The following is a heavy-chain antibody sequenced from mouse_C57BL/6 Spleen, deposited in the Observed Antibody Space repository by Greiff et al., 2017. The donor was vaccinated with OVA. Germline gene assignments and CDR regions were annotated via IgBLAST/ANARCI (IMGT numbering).Heavy chain of an antibody. J-gene: IGHJ4*01. Sequence: EVMLVESGGGLVKPGGSLKLSCAASGFTFSSYAMSWVRQTPEKRLEWVAYISSGGDYIYYADTVKGRFTISRDNARNTLYLQMSSLKSEDTAMYYCTREEIYYGNSYAMDYWGQGTSVTVSS. CDR1: GFTFSSYA. CDR2: ISSGGDYI. D-gene: IGHD2-1*01. V-gene: IGHV5-9-1*02. CDR3: TREEIYYGNSYAMDY.